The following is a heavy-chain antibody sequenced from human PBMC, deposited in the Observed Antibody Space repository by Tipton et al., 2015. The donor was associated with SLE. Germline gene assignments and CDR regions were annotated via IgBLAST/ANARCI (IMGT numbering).Heavy chain of an antibody. J-gene: IGHJ5*02. D-gene: IGHD5-12*01. CDR1: CGSIGRDT. CDR2: IHYSRTT. V-gene: IGHV4-59*01. CDR3: ARGPIGGGYSGYDTNWFDP. Sequence: TLSLTCTVSCGSIGRDTLFWIRQPPWKGLEWIGYIHYSRTTYYNPSLKSRVTISVDTSKNQFSLKVNSVTAADTARYSCARGPIGGGYSGYDTNWFDPWGQGTLVIVSS.